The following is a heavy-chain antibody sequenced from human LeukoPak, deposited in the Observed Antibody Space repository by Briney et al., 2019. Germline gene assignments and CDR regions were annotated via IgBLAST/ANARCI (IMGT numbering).Heavy chain of an antibody. V-gene: IGHV1-69*04. J-gene: IGHJ4*02. CDR1: GGTFSSYA. Sequence: GASVKVSCKASGGTFSSYAISWVRQAPGQGLEWMGRIIPILGIANYAQKFQGRVTITADKSTSTAYMELSGLRSEDTAVYYCARGGAYSSSWNDYWGQGTLITVSS. CDR3: ARGGAYSSSWNDY. D-gene: IGHD6-13*01. CDR2: IIPILGIA.